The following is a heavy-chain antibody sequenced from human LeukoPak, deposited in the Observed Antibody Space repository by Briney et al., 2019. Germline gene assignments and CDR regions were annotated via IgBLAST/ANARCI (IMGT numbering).Heavy chain of an antibody. CDR3: ARRRITGTRVHYYYYMDV. CDR2: INPNSGGT. V-gene: IGHV1-2*02. CDR1: GYTFTGYY. D-gene: IGHD1-7*01. J-gene: IGHJ6*03. Sequence: GASVKVSCKASGYTFTGYYMHWVRQAPGQGLEWMGWINPNSGGTNYAQKFQGRVTMTRDTSISTAYMELSRLRSDDTAVYYCARRRITGTRVHYYYYMDVWGKGTTVTVSS.